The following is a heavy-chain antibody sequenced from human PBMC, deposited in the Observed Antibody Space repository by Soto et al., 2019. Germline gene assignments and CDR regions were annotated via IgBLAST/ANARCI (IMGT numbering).Heavy chain of an antibody. V-gene: IGHV3-74*01. CDR1: GFTFSSYW. CDR3: AKAEKPGGSGWLQSYYYYGMDV. CDR2: INSDGSST. D-gene: IGHD6-19*01. Sequence: PVGSLRLSCAASGFTFSSYWMHWVRQAPGKGLVWVSRINSDGSSTSYADSVKGRFTISRDNAKNTLYLQMNSLRAEDTAVYYCAKAEKPGGSGWLQSYYYYGMDVWGQGTTVTVSS. J-gene: IGHJ6*02.